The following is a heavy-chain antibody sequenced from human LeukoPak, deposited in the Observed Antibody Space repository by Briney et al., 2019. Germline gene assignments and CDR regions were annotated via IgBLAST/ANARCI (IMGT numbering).Heavy chain of an antibody. CDR3: ARVLGGCIGTTCYAVPPDY. Sequence: GGTLRFSCSASGYTCSTNGMLWVRQAPGMGLEWVAVIWFGGSRTYYADSVKGRFTISRDNSENILYLQMNSLRAEDTALYFCARVLGGCIGTTCYAVPPDYWGQGTQVTVSS. V-gene: IGHV3-33*01. D-gene: IGHD2-2*01. CDR2: IWFGGSRT. J-gene: IGHJ4*02. CDR1: GYTCSTNG.